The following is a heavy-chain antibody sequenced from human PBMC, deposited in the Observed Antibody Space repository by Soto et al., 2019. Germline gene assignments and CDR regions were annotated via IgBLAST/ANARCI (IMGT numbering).Heavy chain of an antibody. Sequence: QLQLVESGGGVVQLGRSLRLSCAASGFTFSNYILHWVRQAPGKGLEWVAFISYDGSNKDYADSMKGRFTISRDNSKNTLYLQLSSLRPEDTAVYYCARVDTYYAMGVWGQGTTVTVSS. CDR2: ISYDGSNK. J-gene: IGHJ6*02. CDR1: GFTFSNYI. D-gene: IGHD5-18*01. CDR3: ARVDTYYAMGV. V-gene: IGHV3-30-3*01.